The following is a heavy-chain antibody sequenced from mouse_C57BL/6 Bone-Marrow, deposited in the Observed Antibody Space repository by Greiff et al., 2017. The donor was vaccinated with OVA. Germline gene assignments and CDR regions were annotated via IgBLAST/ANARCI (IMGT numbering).Heavy chain of an antibody. V-gene: IGHV1-82*01. J-gene: IGHJ2*01. D-gene: IGHD2-4*01. Sequence: QVQLQQSGPELVKPGASVKISCKASGYAFSSSWMNWVKQRPGKGLEWIGRIYPGDGDTNYNGKFKGKATLTADKSSSTAYMQLSSLTSEDSAVYFCARSGRLRRRYYFDYWGRGTTLTVSS. CDR3: ARSGRLRRRYYFDY. CDR1: GYAFSSSW. CDR2: IYPGDGDT.